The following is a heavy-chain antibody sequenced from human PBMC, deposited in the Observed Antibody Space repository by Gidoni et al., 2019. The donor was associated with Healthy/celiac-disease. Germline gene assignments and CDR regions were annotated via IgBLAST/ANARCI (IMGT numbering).Heavy chain of an antibody. CDR2: IYHSGST. CDR1: GGSIRCGGYS. CDR3: ARGKGDYYYMDV. V-gene: IGHV4-30-2*01. Sequence: QLQLQESGSGLVKPSQTLSLPCAVSGGSIRCGGYSWSWFRQPPGKGLEWIGYIYHSGSTYYNPSLKSRVTISVDRSKNQFSLKLSSVTAADTAVYYCARGKGDYYYMDVWGKGTTVTVSS. J-gene: IGHJ6*03.